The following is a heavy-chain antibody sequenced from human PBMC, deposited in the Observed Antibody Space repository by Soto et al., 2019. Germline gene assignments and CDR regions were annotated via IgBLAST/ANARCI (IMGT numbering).Heavy chain of an antibody. Sequence: GVLRLSCTASGFTFGDYAMSWFRQAPGKGLEWVGFIRSKAYGGTTEYAASVKGRFTISRDDSKSIAYLQMNSLKTEDTAVYYCTRDRPAGYYDSRGYYYGPDAVDIWGQGIMGTVSS. CDR3: TRDRPAGYYDSRGYYYGPDAVDI. CDR1: GFTFGDYA. CDR2: IRSKAYGGTT. V-gene: IGHV3-49*03. J-gene: IGHJ3*02. D-gene: IGHD3-22*01.